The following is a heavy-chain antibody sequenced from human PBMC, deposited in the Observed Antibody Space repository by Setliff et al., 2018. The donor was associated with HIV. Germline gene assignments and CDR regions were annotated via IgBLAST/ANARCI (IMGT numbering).Heavy chain of an antibody. Sequence: ASVKVSCKASGYTFTPYDIIWVRQATGQGLEWMGWMNPNCGDTAYAQRFQGRLTMTRNTSISTAYMECNSLMSEATAVYFCAIRREVVVATTRRGLDIWGQGTMVTVSS. V-gene: IGHV1-8*02. CDR3: AIRREVVVATTRRGLDI. CDR2: MNPNCGDT. CDR1: GYTFTPYD. J-gene: IGHJ3*02. D-gene: IGHD2-15*01.